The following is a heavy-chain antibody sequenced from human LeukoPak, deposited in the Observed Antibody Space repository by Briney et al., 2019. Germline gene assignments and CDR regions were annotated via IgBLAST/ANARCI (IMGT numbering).Heavy chain of an antibody. CDR1: GYTFTSCG. D-gene: IGHD2-15*01. CDR2: ISAYNGNR. Sequence: ASVKVSLKGSGYTFTSCGISWGRQGPGQGLEGMGWISAYNGNRNNAHKLQGRVTMTTDTSTSTAYMELRSLRSDDTAVYYCARPTPTLPDYYFDYWGQGTLVTVSS. CDR3: ARPTPTLPDYYFDY. V-gene: IGHV1-18*01. J-gene: IGHJ4*02.